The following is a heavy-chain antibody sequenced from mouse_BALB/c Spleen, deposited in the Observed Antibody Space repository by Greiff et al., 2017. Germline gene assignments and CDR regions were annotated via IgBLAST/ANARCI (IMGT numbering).Heavy chain of an antibody. CDR3: AAYYRYAFAY. Sequence: VQLQQSGPGLVQPSQSLSITCTVSGFSLTSYGVHWVRQSPGKGLDWLGVIGSGGSTDYNAAFISRLSISKDNSKSHVFFKLNSLQANATAIYYCAAYYRYAFAYWGQGTLVTVSA. CDR2: IGSGGST. D-gene: IGHD2-14*01. J-gene: IGHJ3*01. CDR1: GFSLTSYG. V-gene: IGHV2-2*02.